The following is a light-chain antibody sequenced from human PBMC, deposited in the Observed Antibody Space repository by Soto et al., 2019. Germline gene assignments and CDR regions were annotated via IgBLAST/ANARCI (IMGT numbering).Light chain of an antibody. CDR1: QSVSSY. Sequence: EMVLTQSQATLSLSPGESATLSYRASQSVSSYLAWYQQKPGQAPRLLIYDASNRATGIPARFSGSGSGTDFTLTISSLEPEDFAVYYCQQRSNWPITFGQGTRLEIK. V-gene: IGKV3-11*01. CDR2: DAS. CDR3: QQRSNWPIT. J-gene: IGKJ5*01.